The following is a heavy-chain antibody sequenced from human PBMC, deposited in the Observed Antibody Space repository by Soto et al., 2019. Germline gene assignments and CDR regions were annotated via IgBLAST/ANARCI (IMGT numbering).Heavy chain of an antibody. Sequence: GASVKVSCKASGYTFTSYGISWVRQAPGQGLEWMGWISAYNGNTNYAQKLQGRVTMTTDTSTSTAYMELRSLRSDDTAVYYCARDPLVLRFLEWLPSPPDYWGQGTLVTVSS. CDR1: GYTFTSYG. CDR3: ARDPLVLRFLEWLPSPPDY. D-gene: IGHD3-3*01. J-gene: IGHJ4*02. V-gene: IGHV1-18*01. CDR2: ISAYNGNT.